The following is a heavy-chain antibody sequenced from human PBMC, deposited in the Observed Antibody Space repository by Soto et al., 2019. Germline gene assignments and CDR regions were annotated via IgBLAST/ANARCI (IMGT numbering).Heavy chain of an antibody. D-gene: IGHD6-13*01. J-gene: IGHJ6*02. CDR3: ARTWQQVHSYAMDV. V-gene: IGHV2-26*01. Sequence: QVTLKESGPVLVKPTETLTLTCTVSVFSLKNARVGMTWIRQPPGKALEWLAVIFSNDEKSYSTSLKSSLTISKDTSKSQVVLTMSNLDPLDPVTYFCARTWQQVHSYAMDVWGQGTTVTVSS. CDR2: IFSNDEK. CDR1: VFSLKNARVG.